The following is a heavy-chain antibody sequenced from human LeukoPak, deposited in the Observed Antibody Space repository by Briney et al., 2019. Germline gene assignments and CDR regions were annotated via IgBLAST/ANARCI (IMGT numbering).Heavy chain of an antibody. Sequence: ASVKVSCKASGYTFTGYYMHWVRQAPGQGLEWMGWINPNSGGTNYAQKFQGRVTMTRDTSISTAYMELSRLRSDDTAVYYCARDLEYCSSTSCYIFDYWGQGALVTVSS. J-gene: IGHJ4*02. CDR2: INPNSGGT. V-gene: IGHV1-2*02. CDR1: GYTFTGYY. D-gene: IGHD2-2*02. CDR3: ARDLEYCSSTSCYIFDY.